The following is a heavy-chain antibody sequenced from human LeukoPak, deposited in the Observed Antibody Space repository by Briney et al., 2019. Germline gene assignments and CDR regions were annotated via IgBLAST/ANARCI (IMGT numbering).Heavy chain of an antibody. D-gene: IGHD3-16*01. Sequence: SETLSLTCTVSGGSISSGSYYWSWIRQPAGKGLEWIGRIYTSGSTNYNPSLKSRVTISVDTSKNQFSLKLSSVTAADTAVYYCASRGSRDGSEGAFDIWGQGTMVTVSS. V-gene: IGHV4-61*02. CDR3: ASRGSRDGSEGAFDI. CDR1: GGSISSGSYY. CDR2: IYTSGST. J-gene: IGHJ3*02.